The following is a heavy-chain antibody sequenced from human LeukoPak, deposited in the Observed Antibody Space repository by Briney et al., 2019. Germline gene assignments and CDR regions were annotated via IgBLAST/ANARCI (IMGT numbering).Heavy chain of an antibody. CDR2: ISSSGSSI. J-gene: IGHJ3*02. D-gene: IGHD4-17*01. Sequence: PGGSLRLSCAASGFSFSSHTINWVRQAPGKELEWVSSISSSGSSIYYADSLRGRFTISRDNAKNSLFLQMHSLRAEDTAVYYCATLTTVTHDAFDIWGQGTMVTVSS. CDR1: GFSFSSHT. V-gene: IGHV3-21*01. CDR3: ATLTTVTHDAFDI.